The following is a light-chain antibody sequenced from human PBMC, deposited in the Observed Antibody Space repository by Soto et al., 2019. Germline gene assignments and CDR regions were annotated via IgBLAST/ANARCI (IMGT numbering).Light chain of an antibody. CDR2: EVT. CDR3: SSYAGSNNLL. Sequence: QSVLTQPPSASGSPGQSVTISCTGTSSDVGAYNYVSWYQQHPGKAPKLMIYEVTKRSSGVPDRFSGSKSGNTASLSVSGLQAEDEADYYCSSYAGSNNLLFGGGTKLTVL. CDR1: SSDVGAYNY. J-gene: IGLJ2*01. V-gene: IGLV2-8*01.